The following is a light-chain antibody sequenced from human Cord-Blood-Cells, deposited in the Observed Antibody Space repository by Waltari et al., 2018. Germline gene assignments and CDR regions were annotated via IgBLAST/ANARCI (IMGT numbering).Light chain of an antibody. J-gene: IGKJ4*01. CDR1: QSVSSSY. CDR2: GAS. CDR3: QQYGSPLT. Sequence: EIGLTQSTGTLSLSQGERATLSCRASQSVSSSYLAWYQQKPGQAPRLLVDGASSGATGIPDRFSGRGSGTDFTLTISRLEPEDFAVYYCQQYGSPLTFGGGTKVEIK. V-gene: IGKV3-20*01.